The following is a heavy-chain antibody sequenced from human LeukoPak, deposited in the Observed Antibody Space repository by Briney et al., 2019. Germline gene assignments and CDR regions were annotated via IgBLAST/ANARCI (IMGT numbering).Heavy chain of an antibody. J-gene: IGHJ4*02. CDR3: ARRLGGGIYFDY. CDR2: INHTGST. V-gene: IGHV4-34*01. Sequence: SETLSLTCAVYGGSFSDHSWTWIRQPPGKGLEWIGEINHTGSTSYNPSPKSRVTISVDTSKNQFSLNLSSVTAADTAVYYCARRLGGGIYFDYWGQGTLVTVSS. D-gene: IGHD3-16*01. CDR1: GGSFSDHS.